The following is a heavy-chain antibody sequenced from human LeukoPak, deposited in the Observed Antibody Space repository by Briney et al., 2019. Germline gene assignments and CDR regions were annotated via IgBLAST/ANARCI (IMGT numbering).Heavy chain of an antibody. CDR3: AKDPFGSGSYKWRFDP. J-gene: IGHJ5*02. CDR1: GFTFSDYN. CDR2: ISGGDFT. Sequence: PGGSLRLSCAASGFTFSDYNMNWVRQAPGKGLEWVLSISGGDFTSYADSVKGRFTISRDNAKNSLYLQMNSLRAEDTAVYYCAKDPFGSGSYKWRFDPGGQGTLVTVSS. D-gene: IGHD3-10*01. V-gene: IGHV3-69-1*01.